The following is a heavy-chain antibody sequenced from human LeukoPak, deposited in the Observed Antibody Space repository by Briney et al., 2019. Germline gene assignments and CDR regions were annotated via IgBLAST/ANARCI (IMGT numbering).Heavy chain of an antibody. CDR3: ARGGVEMAIMGVFDY. CDR2: IIPIFGTA. Sequence: GASVKVSCKASGGTFSSYAISWVRQAPGQGLEWMGGIIPIFGTANYAQKFQGRVTITADESTSTAYMELSSLRSEDTAVYYCARGGVEMAIMGVFDYWGQGTLVTVSS. V-gene: IGHV1-69*13. CDR1: GGTFSSYA. D-gene: IGHD5-24*01. J-gene: IGHJ4*02.